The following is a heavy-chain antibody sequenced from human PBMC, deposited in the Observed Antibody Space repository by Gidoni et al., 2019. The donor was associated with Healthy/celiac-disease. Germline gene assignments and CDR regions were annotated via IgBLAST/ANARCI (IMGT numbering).Heavy chain of an antibody. CDR3: AKARPPYCSGGSCYSGVLDY. Sequence: LQVESGGGVADAGWCLRLSWKALRCTFRRPGMRGVRQAPGKGLVWVAVITYDGSTKYIADSVKAQFTISGDNSKNTLCLQMNSLRAQDTAVYYCAKARPPYCSGGSCYSGVLDYWGQGTLVTVSS. J-gene: IGHJ4*02. D-gene: IGHD2-15*01. CDR1: RCTFRRPG. CDR2: ITYDGSTK. V-gene: IGHV3-30*18.